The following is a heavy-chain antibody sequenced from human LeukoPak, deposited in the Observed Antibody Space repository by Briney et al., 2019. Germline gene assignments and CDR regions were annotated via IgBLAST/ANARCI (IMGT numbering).Heavy chain of an antibody. CDR2: ISGSDGTT. Sequence: GGSQRLSCAASGFTFSSYAMSWVRRAPGKGLEWVSSISGSDGTTYYADSVKGRFTISRDNSKYTLSLQMNSLRAEDTAVYYCAKDAAGSSWPYYFDYWGQGTLVTVSS. J-gene: IGHJ4*02. D-gene: IGHD6-13*01. V-gene: IGHV3-23*01. CDR3: AKDAAGSSWPYYFDY. CDR1: GFTFSSYA.